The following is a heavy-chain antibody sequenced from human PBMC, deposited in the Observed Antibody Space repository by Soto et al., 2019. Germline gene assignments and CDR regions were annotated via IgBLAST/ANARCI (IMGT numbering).Heavy chain of an antibody. CDR3: ARDDLIVPAANHYYGMDV. V-gene: IGHV1-69*13. Sequence: ASVKVSCKASGGTFSSYAISWVRQAPGQGLEWMGGIIPIFGTANYAQKFQGRVTITADESTSTAYMELSSLRSEDTAVYYCARDDLIVPAANHYYGMDVWGQGTTVTVSS. J-gene: IGHJ6*02. CDR2: IIPIFGTA. CDR1: GGTFSSYA. D-gene: IGHD2-2*01.